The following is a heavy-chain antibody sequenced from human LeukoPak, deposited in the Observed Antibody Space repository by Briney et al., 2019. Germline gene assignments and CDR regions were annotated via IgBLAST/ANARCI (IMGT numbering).Heavy chain of an antibody. CDR3: SKDRVDTAMADAFDI. Sequence: GGSLRLSCAASGFTFLDYAMHWVRQAPGKGLEWVSLISGDGGSTYYADSVKGRFTISRDNSKNSLYLQMNSLRTEDTALYYCSKDRVDTAMADAFDIWGQGTMVTVSS. J-gene: IGHJ3*02. V-gene: IGHV3-43*02. CDR2: ISGDGGST. D-gene: IGHD5-18*01. CDR1: GFTFLDYA.